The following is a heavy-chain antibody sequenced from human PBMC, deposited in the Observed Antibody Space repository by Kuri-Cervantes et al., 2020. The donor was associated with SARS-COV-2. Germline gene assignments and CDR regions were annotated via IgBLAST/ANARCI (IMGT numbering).Heavy chain of an antibody. D-gene: IGHD4-11*01. CDR2: IYYNGST. Sequence: ESLKISCTVSGGSISSYYWSWIRQPPGKGLEWIGYIYYNGSTNYNPSLKSRVTISVDTSKNQFSLKLSSVTAADTAVYYCARASRVATVNRIVSGMDVWGQGTTVTFSS. V-gene: IGHV4-59*01. CDR3: ARASRVATVNRIVSGMDV. J-gene: IGHJ6*02. CDR1: GGSISSYY.